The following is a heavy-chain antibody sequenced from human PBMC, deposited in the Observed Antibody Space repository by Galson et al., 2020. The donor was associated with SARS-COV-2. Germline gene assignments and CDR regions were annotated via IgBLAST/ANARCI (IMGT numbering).Heavy chain of an antibody. CDR2: ISWNSAYI. Sequence: PGGSLRLSCAASGFTFGDYAIHWVRQAPAKGLEWVSGISWNSAYIGYADSLKARFTISRYNTKNSLYLQMNSLRAEDTALYFCAPVARYFSGWYGVTYWGPGTLVTVSS. CDR3: APVARYFSGWYGVTY. D-gene: IGHD6-19*01. V-gene: IGHV3-9*01. J-gene: IGHJ4*02. CDR1: GFTFGDYA.